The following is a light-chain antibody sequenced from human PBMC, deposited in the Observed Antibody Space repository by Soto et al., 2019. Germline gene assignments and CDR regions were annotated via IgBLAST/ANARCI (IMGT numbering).Light chain of an antibody. CDR3: SSYTSKSSLI. V-gene: IGLV2-14*01. CDR2: EVR. Sequence: QSALTQSASVSGSPGQSITISCAGTMRDVGAYNLVSWYQHPGRAPQLIIYEVRNRPSGISFRFSGSKSGNTASLTISGLQAEDEADYYCSSYTSKSSLIFGGGTKVTVL. CDR1: MRDVGAYNL. J-gene: IGLJ2*01.